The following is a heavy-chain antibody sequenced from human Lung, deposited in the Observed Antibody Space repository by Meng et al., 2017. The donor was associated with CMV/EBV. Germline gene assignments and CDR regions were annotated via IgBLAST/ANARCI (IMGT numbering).Heavy chain of an antibody. CDR2: INPNSGGT. CDR3: ARGVAAAPTIYYFDY. Sequence: ASVKVSCKASGYTFTGYYMHWVRQAPGQGLEWMGWINPNSGGTNYAQKFQGRVTMTGDTSISTAYMELSRLRSDDTAVYYCARGVAAAPTIYYFDYWGQGTXVTVSS. D-gene: IGHD6-13*01. V-gene: IGHV1-2*02. CDR1: GYTFTGYY. J-gene: IGHJ4*02.